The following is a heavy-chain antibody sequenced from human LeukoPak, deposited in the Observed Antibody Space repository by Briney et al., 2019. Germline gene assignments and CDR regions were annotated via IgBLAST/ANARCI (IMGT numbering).Heavy chain of an antibody. Sequence: GGSLRLSCAASGFTFSSYEMNWVRQAPGKGLEWVSYISSSGSTIYYADSVKGRFTISGDNAKNSLYLQMNSLRAEDTAVYYCAREGSSGWLTWYAFDIWGQGTMVTVSS. V-gene: IGHV3-48*03. D-gene: IGHD6-19*01. CDR1: GFTFSSYE. CDR2: ISSSGSTI. J-gene: IGHJ3*02. CDR3: AREGSSGWLTWYAFDI.